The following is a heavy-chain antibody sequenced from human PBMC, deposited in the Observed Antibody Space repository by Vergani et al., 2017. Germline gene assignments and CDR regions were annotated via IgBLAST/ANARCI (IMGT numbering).Heavy chain of an antibody. Sequence: QVQLQESGPGLVKPSQTLSLTCTVSGGSISSGDYYWSWIRQPPGKGLEWDGYIYYSGSTYYNPSLKSRVTISGDTSKNQFSLKLSSGTAADTAVYYCARAGRQSVYYYESSGYYAQGYGMDVWGQGTTVTVSS. CDR1: GGSISSGDYY. J-gene: IGHJ6*02. V-gene: IGHV4-30-4*08. CDR2: IYYSGST. D-gene: IGHD3-22*01. CDR3: ARAGRQSVYYYESSGYYAQGYGMDV.